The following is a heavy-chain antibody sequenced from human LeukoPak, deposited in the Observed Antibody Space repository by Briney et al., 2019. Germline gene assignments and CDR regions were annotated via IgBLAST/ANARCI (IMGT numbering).Heavy chain of an antibody. CDR2: IYSGGST. Sequence: GGSLRLSCAASGFTVSSNNMSWVRQAPGEGLEWVSLIYSGGSTYYADSVKGRFTISRDNSKNTLYLQMNSLRAEDTAVYYCAKGPDTTSRGYWGQGTLVTVSS. CDR3: AKGPDTTSRGY. J-gene: IGHJ4*02. D-gene: IGHD4-17*01. CDR1: GFTVSSNN. V-gene: IGHV3-66*01.